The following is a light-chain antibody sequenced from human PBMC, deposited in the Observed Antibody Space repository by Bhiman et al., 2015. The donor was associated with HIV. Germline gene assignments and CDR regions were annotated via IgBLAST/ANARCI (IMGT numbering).Light chain of an antibody. Sequence: SSELTQDPAVSVALGQTVRITCQGDSLRSYYASWYQQKPGQAPVLVIYGKNHRPSGIPDRFSGSSSGNTASLTITGAQAEDEADYYCNSRDSSGNQKVFGGGTKLTVL. CDR2: GKN. J-gene: IGLJ3*02. CDR3: NSRDSSGNQKV. V-gene: IGLV3-19*01. CDR1: SLRSYY.